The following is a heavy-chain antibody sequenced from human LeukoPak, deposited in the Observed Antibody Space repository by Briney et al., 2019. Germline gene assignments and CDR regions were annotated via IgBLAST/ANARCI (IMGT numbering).Heavy chain of an antibody. D-gene: IGHD3-9*01. CDR2: IYTSGST. V-gene: IGHV4-4*07. CDR1: GGSISSYY. Sequence: SETLSLTCTVSGGSISSYYWSWIRQPAGKGLEWIGRIYTSGSTDYNPSLKSRVTMSVDTSKNKFSLKVTSVTAADTAVYYCATYHVLRYFDWSPPPNAFDIWGQGTMVTVSS. CDR3: ATYHVLRYFDWSPPPNAFDI. J-gene: IGHJ3*02.